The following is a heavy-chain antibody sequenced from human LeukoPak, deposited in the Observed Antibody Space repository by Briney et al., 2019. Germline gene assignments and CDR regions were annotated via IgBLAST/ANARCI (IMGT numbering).Heavy chain of an antibody. D-gene: IGHD1-26*01. CDR2: IYYSGGT. J-gene: IGHJ4*02. Sequence: PSETLSLTCTVSGGSLSSYYWSWIRQPPGKGLEWIGYIYYSGGTNYNPSLKSRVTISVDTSKNQFSLKLSSVTAADTAVYYCARLTAWTTTNFDFWGQGTLVTVSS. CDR1: GGSLSSYY. CDR3: ARLTAWTTTNFDF. V-gene: IGHV4-59*08.